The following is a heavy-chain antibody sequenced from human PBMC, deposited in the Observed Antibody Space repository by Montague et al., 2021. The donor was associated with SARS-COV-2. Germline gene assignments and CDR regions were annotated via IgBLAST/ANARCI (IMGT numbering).Heavy chain of an antibody. CDR1: GFTFSSYS. Sequence: SLRLSCAASGFTFSSYSMNWVRQAPGKGLEWVSSISSSSSYIYYADSVKGRFTISRDNAKNSLYLQMNSLRAEDTSVYYCGRDLGDYSHGGYGMDVWGQGTTVTVSS. CDR2: ISSSSSYI. J-gene: IGHJ6*02. V-gene: IGHV3-21*01. CDR3: GRDLGDYSHGGYGMDV. D-gene: IGHD2-15*01.